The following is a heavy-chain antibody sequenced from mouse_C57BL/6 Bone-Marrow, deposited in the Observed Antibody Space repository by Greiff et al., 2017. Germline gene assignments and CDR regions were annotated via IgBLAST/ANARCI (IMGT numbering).Heavy chain of an antibody. CDR1: GYAFSSSW. Sequence: QVQLQQSGPELVKPGASVKISCKASGYAFSSSWMNWVKQRPGKGLEWIGRIYPGDGDTNYNGKFKGKATLTADKSSSTAYMQLSSLTSEDSAVYFGARSSYYYGSSYWYFDVWGTGTTVTVSS. CDR3: ARSSYYYGSSYWYFDV. J-gene: IGHJ1*03. V-gene: IGHV1-82*01. D-gene: IGHD1-1*01. CDR2: IYPGDGDT.